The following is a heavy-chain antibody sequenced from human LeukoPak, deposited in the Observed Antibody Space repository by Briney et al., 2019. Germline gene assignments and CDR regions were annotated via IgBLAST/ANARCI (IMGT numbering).Heavy chain of an antibody. J-gene: IGHJ4*02. Sequence: GGSLRLSCAASGFTFSTYGMNWVRRAPGKGLEWVSSITTSSTFVYYADSVKGRFTVSRDNANNSLYLQMNSLRAEDTAVYYCASFLRGSSDFWGQGTLVTVSS. CDR2: ITTSSTFV. CDR3: ASFLRGSSDF. V-gene: IGHV3-21*01. D-gene: IGHD6-6*01. CDR1: GFTFSTYG.